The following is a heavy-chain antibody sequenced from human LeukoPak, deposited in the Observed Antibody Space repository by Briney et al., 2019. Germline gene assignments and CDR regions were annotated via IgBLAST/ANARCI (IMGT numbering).Heavy chain of an antibody. CDR3: ARRNGQRGDGFDP. CDR1: GFTFSGSA. Sequence: PGGSLRLSCAASGFTFSGSAMHWVRQASGKGLEWVGRIRSKANSYATAYAASVKGRFTISADKSISTAYLQWSSLKASDTAMYYCARRNGQRGDGFDPWGQGTLVTVSS. V-gene: IGHV3-73*01. CDR2: IRSKANSYAT. D-gene: IGHD4-17*01. J-gene: IGHJ5*02.